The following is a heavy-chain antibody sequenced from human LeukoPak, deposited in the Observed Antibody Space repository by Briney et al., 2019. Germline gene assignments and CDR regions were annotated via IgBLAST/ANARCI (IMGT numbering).Heavy chain of an antibody. V-gene: IGHV3-23*01. CDR1: GFTFSSYG. J-gene: IGHJ4*02. D-gene: IGHD3-22*01. CDR3: AKARNYYDSSGYWDY. Sequence: GGSLRLSCAASGFTFSSYGMSWVRQAPGKGLEWVSGISGSGGSTYYADSVRGRFTISRDNSKNTLYLQMNSLRAEDAAVYYCAKARNYYDSSGYWDYWGQGPLVTVSS. CDR2: ISGSGGST.